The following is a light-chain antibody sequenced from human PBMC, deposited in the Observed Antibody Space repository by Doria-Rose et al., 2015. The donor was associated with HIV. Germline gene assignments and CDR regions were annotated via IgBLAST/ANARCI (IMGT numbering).Light chain of an antibody. CDR2: NGS. CDR3: HQYGTSWT. J-gene: IGKJ1*01. Sequence: TQSPGTLSLSPGERATLSCRASQSFSSTYLARYQQKPGQAPSLLIYNGSTRATGIPDRFSASWSGTDFTLTINRLEPEDCALYYCHQYGTSWTFGQGTKVEI. V-gene: IGKV3-20*01. CDR1: QSFSSTY.